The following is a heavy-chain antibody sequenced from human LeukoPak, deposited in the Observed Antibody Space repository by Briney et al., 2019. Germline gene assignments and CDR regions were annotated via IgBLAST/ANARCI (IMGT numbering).Heavy chain of an antibody. V-gene: IGHV4-39*01. CDR3: ARLGEHDYGDYEVNY. Sequence: SETLSLTCTVAGGSNSSSSYYWGWIRQPPGKGLEWFGSIYYSGSTYYNPSLKSRVTISVDMSQNQFSLKLSSVTAADTAVYYCARLGEHDYGDYEVNYWGQGTLVTVSS. J-gene: IGHJ4*02. CDR2: IYYSGST. D-gene: IGHD4-17*01. CDR1: GGSNSSSSYY.